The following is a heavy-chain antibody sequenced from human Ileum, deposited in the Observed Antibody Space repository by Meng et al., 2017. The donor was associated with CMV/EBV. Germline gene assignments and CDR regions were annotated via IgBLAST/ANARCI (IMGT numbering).Heavy chain of an antibody. CDR2: IRVDGET. J-gene: IGHJ4*02. V-gene: IGHV3-23*01. CDR1: GFTFKTYA. CDR3: AKATDFDS. Sequence: GGSLRLSCTASGFTFKTYALNGVRQAPGKGLEWVSGIRVDGETLYAGSVKGRFTISRDESKNTLYFQMNSVRGEDTALYCCAKATDFDSWGQGTLVTVSS. D-gene: IGHD4-11*01.